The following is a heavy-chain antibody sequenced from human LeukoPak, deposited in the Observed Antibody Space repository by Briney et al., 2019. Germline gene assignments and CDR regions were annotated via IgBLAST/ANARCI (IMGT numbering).Heavy chain of an antibody. CDR2: INPNSGGT. CDR1: GYTFTGYY. D-gene: IGHD2-21*01. J-gene: IGHJ3*02. V-gene: IGHV1-2*02. CDR3: ARGFVYCGGDCYQSERAFDI. Sequence: ASVKVSCKASGYTFTGYYVHWVRQAPGQGLEWMGWINPNSGGTNYAQKFQGRVTMTRDTSITAAYMELSRLRSDDTAVYYCARGFVYCGGDCYQSERAFDIWGQGTMVTVSS.